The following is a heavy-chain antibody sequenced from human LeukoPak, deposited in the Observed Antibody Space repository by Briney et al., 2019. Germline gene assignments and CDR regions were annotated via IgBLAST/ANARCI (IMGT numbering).Heavy chain of an antibody. D-gene: IGHD5-18*01. CDR1: GFTVSRYA. V-gene: IGHV3-23*01. Sequence: GGSLRLSCAASGFTVSRYAMSWVRQAPGKGLEWVSGISGSGGSTYYADSVKGRFTISRDNSKNTLYLQMNSLRAEDTAVYYCAKVAGYSYVGVYYFDYWGQGTLVTVSS. CDR3: AKVAGYSYVGVYYFDY. J-gene: IGHJ4*02. CDR2: ISGSGGST.